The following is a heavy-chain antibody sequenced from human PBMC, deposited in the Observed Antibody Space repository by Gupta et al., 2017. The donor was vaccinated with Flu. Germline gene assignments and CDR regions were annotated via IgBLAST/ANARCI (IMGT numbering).Heavy chain of an antibody. D-gene: IGHD1-7*01. CDR1: AFAFVEYA. Sequence: EAQLVASGGGFGQPRRSLRLCSTPSAFAFVEYAITWVRQAPGKGLEWVSLIRRNKYGGAAEYAASVKSRFTIPRDDSKSIAYLQLNSLKSEVSAIYYCARVIWNYEKNSFDYWGHGTLVTVSS. J-gene: IGHJ4*01. V-gene: IGHV3-49*04. CDR3: ARVIWNYEKNSFDY. CDR2: IRRNKYGGAA.